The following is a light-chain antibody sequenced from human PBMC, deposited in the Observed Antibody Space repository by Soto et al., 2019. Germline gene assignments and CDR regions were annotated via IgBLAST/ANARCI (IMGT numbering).Light chain of an antibody. CDR2: DAS. J-gene: IGKJ1*01. V-gene: IGKV1-5*01. CDR3: QPDNSYSKT. Sequence: DIQMTQSPSTLSASVGDRVTITCRASQSIRSWLAWYQQKPGKAPKLLIYDASSLESGVPSRFSGSGSGTEFTLAISSLQTDAWAPDDGQPDNSYSKTFGQGTKVESK. CDR1: QSIRSW.